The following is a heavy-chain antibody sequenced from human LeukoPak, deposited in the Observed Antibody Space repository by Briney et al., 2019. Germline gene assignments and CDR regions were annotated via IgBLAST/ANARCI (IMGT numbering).Heavy chain of an antibody. CDR1: GFTFDDYG. Sequence: PGGSLRLSCATSGFTFDDYGMAWVRQVPGKGLEWVSGINWHGGATCYADSVRGRFTISRDTAKNSLYLDMSSLRAEDTAVYYCARGTTWSFDYWGQGTLVTVSS. J-gene: IGHJ4*02. V-gene: IGHV3-20*04. D-gene: IGHD2/OR15-2a*01. CDR2: INWHGGAT. CDR3: ARGTTWSFDY.